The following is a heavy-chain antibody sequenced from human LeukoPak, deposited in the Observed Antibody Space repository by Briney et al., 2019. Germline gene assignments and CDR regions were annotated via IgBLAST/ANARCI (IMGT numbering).Heavy chain of an antibody. CDR1: GFTFSNYD. CDR2: FRGNGGYT. V-gene: IGHV3-23*01. CDR3: SKGYGMDV. J-gene: IGHJ6*02. Sequence: GGSLRLSCAASGFTFSNYDMNWVRQAPGKGLEWVSTFRGNGGYTSYAASVKGRFTISRDDSKSTLYLQMNSLRAEDTALYYCSKGYGMDVWGQGTTVTVSS.